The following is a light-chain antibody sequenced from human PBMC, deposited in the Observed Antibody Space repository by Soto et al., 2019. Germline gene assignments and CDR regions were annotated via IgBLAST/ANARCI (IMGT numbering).Light chain of an antibody. Sequence: QSVLTQPPSVSGAPGQRVTISCTGSSSNIGAGYDVHWYQQLPGTAPKLLIYGNTNRPSGVPDRFSGSKSGTSASLAITGLQAEDEADYYCKSYDSSHSGEVVFGGGTQLTVL. J-gene: IGLJ3*02. CDR2: GNT. V-gene: IGLV1-40*01. CDR3: KSYDSSHSGEVV. CDR1: SSNIGAGYD.